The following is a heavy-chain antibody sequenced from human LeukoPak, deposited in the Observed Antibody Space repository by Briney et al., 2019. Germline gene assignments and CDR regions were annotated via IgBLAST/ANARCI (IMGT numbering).Heavy chain of an antibody. V-gene: IGHV4-59*08. CDR1: GGSISSYY. CDR3: ARHGYCSGGSCPPFGMDV. Sequence: SETLSLTCTVSGGSISSYYWSWIRQPPGKGLEWIGYIYYSGSTNYNPSLKSQVTISVDTSKNQISLKLSSVTAADTAVYYCARHGYCSGGSCPPFGMDVWGQGTTVTVSS. J-gene: IGHJ6*02. D-gene: IGHD2-15*01. CDR2: IYYSGST.